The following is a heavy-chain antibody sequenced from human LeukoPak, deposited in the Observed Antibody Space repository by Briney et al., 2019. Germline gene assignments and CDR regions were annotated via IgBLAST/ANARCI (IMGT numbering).Heavy chain of an antibody. CDR2: ISAYNGNT. CDR1: GYTFTSYG. V-gene: IGHV1-18*01. CDR3: AKELSGGWSFDY. D-gene: IGHD6-19*01. J-gene: IGHJ4*02. Sequence: ASVKVSCKASGYTFTSYGISWVRQAPGQGLEWMGWISAYNGNTNYAQKLQGRVTMTTDTSTSTAYMELRSLRSDDTAVYYCAKELSGGWSFDYWGQGALVTVSS.